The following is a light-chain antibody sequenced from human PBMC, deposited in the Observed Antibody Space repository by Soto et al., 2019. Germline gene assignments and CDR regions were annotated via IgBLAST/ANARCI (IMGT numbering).Light chain of an antibody. J-gene: IGKJ1*01. Sequence: EIVLTQSPGTGSLSPGEGAILSCRASQSLSSRNLAWYQQKPGQAPRLLIYGASNRATGIPDRFSGSGSGTDFTLTISRLEPEDFAVYYCQQYGSSGTFGQGTKVDIK. CDR2: GAS. V-gene: IGKV3-20*01. CDR3: QQYGSSGT. CDR1: QSLSSRN.